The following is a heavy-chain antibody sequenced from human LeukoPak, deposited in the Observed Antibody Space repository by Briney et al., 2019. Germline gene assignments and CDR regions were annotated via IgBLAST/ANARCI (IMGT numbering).Heavy chain of an antibody. CDR2: ISGSSNSI. V-gene: IGHV3-21*01. D-gene: IGHD2-21*02. Sequence: KTGGSLILSCAASGFTFSDFFLNWVRQAPGKGLEWVSAISGSSNSIYYADSAKGRFTISRDNAKNSVYLQMNSLRVEDTAVYYCARGLCGGDCYDYWGQGTLVTVSS. CDR1: GFTFSDFF. CDR3: ARGLCGGDCYDY. J-gene: IGHJ4*02.